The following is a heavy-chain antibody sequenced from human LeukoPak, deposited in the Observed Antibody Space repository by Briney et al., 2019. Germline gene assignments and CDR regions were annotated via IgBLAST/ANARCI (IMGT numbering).Heavy chain of an antibody. V-gene: IGHV3-21*01. D-gene: IGHD3-10*01. Sequence: GGSLRLSCAASGFTFSSYRMNWVRQAPGEGLEWVSSITSRSYIYYGDSVKGRFTISRDNAKNSLYLQMNSLRAEDTAVYYCATASNYGSGVHFDYWGQGTLVTVSS. CDR2: ITSRSYI. J-gene: IGHJ4*02. CDR1: GFTFSSYR. CDR3: ATASNYGSGVHFDY.